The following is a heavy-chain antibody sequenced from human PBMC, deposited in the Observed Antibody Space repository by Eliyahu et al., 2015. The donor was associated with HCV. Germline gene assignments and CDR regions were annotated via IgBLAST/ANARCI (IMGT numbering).Heavy chain of an antibody. V-gene: IGHV3-21*04. CDR1: GFTFSXXN. Sequence: EVQLVESGGGLVKPGGSLRVSCAASGFTFSXXNINWVRQAPGKGLEWVSSISSNSRYIYYADSVEGRFTISRDNAKNSLYLQMNSLRAEDTAVYYCARRLYCSGTSCYSGSMAFDIWGQGTMVTVSS. CDR3: ARRLYCSGTSCYSGSMAFDI. J-gene: IGHJ3*02. CDR2: ISSNSRYI. D-gene: IGHD2-2*01.